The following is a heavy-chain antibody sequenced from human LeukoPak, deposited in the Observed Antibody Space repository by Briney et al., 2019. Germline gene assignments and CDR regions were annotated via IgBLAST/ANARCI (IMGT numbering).Heavy chain of an antibody. D-gene: IGHD3-10*01. CDR2: INHSGST. V-gene: IGHV4-34*01. J-gene: IGHJ5*02. CDR3: VRGGSGSFLYNWFDP. CDR1: GGSFSGYY. Sequence: SETLSLTCAVYGGSFSGYYWSWIRQPPGKGLEWIGEINHSGSTNYNPSLKSRVTISVDTSKNQFSLKLSSVTAADTAVYYCVRGGSGSFLYNWFDPWGQGTLVTVSS.